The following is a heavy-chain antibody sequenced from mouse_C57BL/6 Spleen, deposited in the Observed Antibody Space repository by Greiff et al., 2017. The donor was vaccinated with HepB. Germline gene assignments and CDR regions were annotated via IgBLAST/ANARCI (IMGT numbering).Heavy chain of an antibody. CDR1: GYTFTDYE. D-gene: IGHD3-3*01. CDR3: TRWGRLWYFDV. CDR2: IDPETGGT. Sequence: QVQLQQSGAELVRPGASVTLSCKASGYTFTDYEMHWVKQTPVHGLEWIGAIDPETGGTAYNQKFKGKAILTADKSSSTAYMELRSLTSEDSAVYYCTRWGRLWYFDVWGTGTTVTVSS. J-gene: IGHJ1*03. V-gene: IGHV1-15*01.